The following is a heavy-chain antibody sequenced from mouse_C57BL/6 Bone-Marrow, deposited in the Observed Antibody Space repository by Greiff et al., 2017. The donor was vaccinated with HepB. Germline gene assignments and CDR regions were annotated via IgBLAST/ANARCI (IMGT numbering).Heavy chain of an antibody. CDR3: ERGTPYGACDV. V-gene: IGHV5-15*01. J-gene: IGHJ1*03. Sequence: DVMLVESGGGLVQPGGSLKLSCAASGFTFSDYGMAWVRQAPRKGPEWVAFISNLAYSIYYADTVTGRFTISRENAKNTLYLEMSSLRSEDTAMYYCERGTPYGACDVWGTGTTVTVSS. CDR1: GFTFSDYG. CDR2: ISNLAYSI. D-gene: IGHD1-1*01.